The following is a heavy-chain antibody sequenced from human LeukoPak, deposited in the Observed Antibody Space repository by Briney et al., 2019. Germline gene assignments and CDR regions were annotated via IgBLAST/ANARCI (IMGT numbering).Heavy chain of an antibody. V-gene: IGHV1-18*01. Sequence: GASVKVSCKASGYTFTSYGTTWVRQAPGQGLKWMGWISGNNGNTNYAQKFQGRVTMTTDTSTSTAYMELRSLRSDDTAVYYCARTPALIVVVVDYWGQGTLVTVSS. J-gene: IGHJ4*02. D-gene: IGHD3-22*01. CDR3: ARTPALIVVVVDY. CDR2: ISGNNGNT. CDR1: GYTFTSYG.